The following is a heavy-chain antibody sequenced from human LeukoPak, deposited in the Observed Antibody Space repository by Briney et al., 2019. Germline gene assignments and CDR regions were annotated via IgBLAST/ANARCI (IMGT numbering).Heavy chain of an antibody. V-gene: IGHV4-39*01. CDR3: AAENGNFWIGYHYFED. J-gene: IGHJ4*02. CDR1: GGSIGSSSYY. Sequence: SETLSLTCAVSGGSIGSSSYYWGWIRQPPGKDLESIGTIYYDGNTFYNPSLKSRVTISVDMSKNQFSLKLSSVTAADTAIYYCAAENGNFWIGYHYFEDWGQGTLVSVSS. CDR2: IYYDGNT. D-gene: IGHD3-3*01.